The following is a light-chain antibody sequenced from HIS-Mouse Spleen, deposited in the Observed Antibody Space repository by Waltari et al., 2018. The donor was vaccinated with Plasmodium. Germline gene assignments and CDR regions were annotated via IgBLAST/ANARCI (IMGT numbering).Light chain of an antibody. CDR3: CSYAGSRMV. CDR1: SSDVGSYNL. V-gene: IGLV2-23*01. CDR2: EGS. Sequence: QSALTQPASVSGSPGQSITISCTGTSSDVGSYNLVSGYQQHPGKAPKLMIYEGSKRTSGVSTRFSGSKSGNTASLTISGLQAEDAADYYCCSYAGSRMVFGGGTKLTVL. J-gene: IGLJ2*01.